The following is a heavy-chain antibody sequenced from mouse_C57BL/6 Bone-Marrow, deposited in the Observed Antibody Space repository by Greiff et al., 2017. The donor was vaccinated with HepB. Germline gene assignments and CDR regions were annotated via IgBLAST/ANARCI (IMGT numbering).Heavy chain of an antibody. J-gene: IGHJ2*01. CDR3: ARVDYGRGY. D-gene: IGHD1-1*01. CDR2: ISDGGSYT. V-gene: IGHV5-4*01. CDR1: GFTFSSYA. Sequence: DVQLVESGGGLVKPGGSLKLSCAASGFTFSSYAMSWVRQTPEKRLEWVATISDGGSYTYYPDNVKGRFTISRDNAKNNLYLQMSHLKSEDTAMYYCARVDYGRGYWGQGTTLTVSS.